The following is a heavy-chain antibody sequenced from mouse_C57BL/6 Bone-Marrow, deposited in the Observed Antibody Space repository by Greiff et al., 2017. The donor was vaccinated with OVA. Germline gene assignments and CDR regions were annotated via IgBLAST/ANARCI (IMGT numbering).Heavy chain of an antibody. Sequence: VQLKESGPELVKPGASVKISCKASGYSFTDYNMNWVKQSNGQSLEWIGVINPNYGTTSYNQKFKGKATLTVDQSSSTAYMQLSSLTSEESGGYYSTLSYAMDYWGQGTSVTVSS. CDR1: GYSFTDYN. CDR2: INPNYGTT. J-gene: IGHJ4*01. V-gene: IGHV1-39*01. CDR3: TLSYAMDY.